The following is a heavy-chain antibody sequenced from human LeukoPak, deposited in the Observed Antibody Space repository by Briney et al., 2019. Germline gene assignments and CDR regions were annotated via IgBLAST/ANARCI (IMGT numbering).Heavy chain of an antibody. CDR2: IDTGGSSA. CDR1: GFTFSSYW. D-gene: IGHD4-17*01. V-gene: IGHV3-74*01. Sequence: GGSLRLSCAASGFTFSSYWMHWVRQPPGKGLVWVSRIDTGGSSATYADSVKGRFTISRDNAKNTVYLQMNSLRVEDTGVYYCASALTTVTPHFHCWGQGTLVTVSS. J-gene: IGHJ4*02. CDR3: ASALTTVTPHFHC.